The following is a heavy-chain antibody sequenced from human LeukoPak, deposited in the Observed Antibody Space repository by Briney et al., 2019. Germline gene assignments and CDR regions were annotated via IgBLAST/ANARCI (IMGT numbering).Heavy chain of an antibody. CDR1: GDSFSSHY. V-gene: IGHV4-59*11. D-gene: IGHD3-10*01. J-gene: IGHJ4*02. CDR3: ARVGQDMVRGVIARYFDY. Sequence: SETLSLTCAVSGDSFSSHYWTWIRQSPGTGLEWIGYISHIGRTNYNPSLKSRVTISIDTSKNQFSLKLRSVTAADTAVYYCARVGQDMVRGVIARYFDYWGQGTLITVSS. CDR2: ISHIGRT.